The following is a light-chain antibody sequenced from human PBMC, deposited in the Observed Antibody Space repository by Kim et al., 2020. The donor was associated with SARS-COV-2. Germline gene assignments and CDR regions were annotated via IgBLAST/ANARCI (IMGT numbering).Light chain of an antibody. CDR2: EAF. CDR3: QQYGSSPYS. CDR1: QSVGSSL. J-gene: IGKJ2*03. V-gene: IGKV3-20*01. Sequence: SPGERATLSCRASQSVGSSLLAWYQQKPGQAPRLLIYEAFKRVAGIPDRFSGSGSGTDFTLTISRPEPEDFAMYYCQQYGSSPYSFGQGTKLE.